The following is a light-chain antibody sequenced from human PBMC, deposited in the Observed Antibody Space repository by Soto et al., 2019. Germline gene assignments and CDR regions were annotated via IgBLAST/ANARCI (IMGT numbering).Light chain of an antibody. CDR1: SSDVGGYNY. CDR3: SSYAGSKNWV. J-gene: IGLJ3*02. V-gene: IGLV2-8*01. Sequence: QSALTQPPSASGSPGQSVTISCTGTSSDVGGYNYVSWYQHHPGRAPKLIIYDVNKRPSGVPDRFSASKSGNTASLTVSGLQAEDEADYYCSSYAGSKNWVFGGGTKLTVL. CDR2: DVN.